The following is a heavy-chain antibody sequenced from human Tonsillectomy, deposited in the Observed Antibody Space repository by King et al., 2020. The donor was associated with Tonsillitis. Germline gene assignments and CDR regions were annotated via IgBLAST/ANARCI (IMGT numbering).Heavy chain of an antibody. CDR1: GSPFPGSS. D-gene: IGHD3-10*01. Sequence: PVASVPVSCPASGSPFPGSSLPWVRQAPGPGLAWLGWLHPPSGGTTYAQPFQGRVTMTRDTASSTADMALSRLRADDTAVDYCARDRGGGSGSYYKDYYLYYYGMDVWGQGTTVTVSS. V-gene: IGHV1-2*02. CDR2: LHPPSGGT. J-gene: IGHJ6*02. CDR3: ARDRGGGSGSYYKDYYLYYYGMDV.